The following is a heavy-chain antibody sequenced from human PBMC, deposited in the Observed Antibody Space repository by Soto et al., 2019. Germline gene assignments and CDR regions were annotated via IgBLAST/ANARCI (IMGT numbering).Heavy chain of an antibody. CDR3: AREGANYAFDI. Sequence: QVPLVQSGAEVKKPGASVKVSCKASGYTFTSYAMHWVRQAPGQRLEWMGWINAGNGNTKYSQKFQGRVTITRDTSASTAYMELSSLRSEETAVYYCAREGANYAFDIWGQGTMVTVSS. V-gene: IGHV1-3*01. CDR2: INAGNGNT. CDR1: GYTFTSYA. J-gene: IGHJ3*02.